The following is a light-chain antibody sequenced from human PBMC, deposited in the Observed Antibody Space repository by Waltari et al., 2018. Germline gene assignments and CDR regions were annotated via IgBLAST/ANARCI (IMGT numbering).Light chain of an antibody. J-gene: IGKJ2*01. CDR1: QSLVFRDGNTY. CDR3: MQGTHWPYT. CDR2: KVS. V-gene: IGKV2-30*01. Sequence: DAVLTQSPLSLTVTLGQPASIPCSARQSLVFRDGNTYLNWFHQGPGQPPRRLMYKVSNRDSGVPDRFSGSVSGPDFTLKISRVEAEDVGGVYYCMQGTHWPYTFGQGTKLDIK.